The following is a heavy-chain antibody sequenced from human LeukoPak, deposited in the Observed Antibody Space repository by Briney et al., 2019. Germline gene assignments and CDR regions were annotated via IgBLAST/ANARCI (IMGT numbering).Heavy chain of an antibody. J-gene: IGHJ4*02. Sequence: PGRSLRLSCAASGFTFSAYGMHWVRQAPGKGLEWVAVLWDDGINTSYADSVKGRFTISRDTSQNTLYLQMDSLRAEDTAVYFCGVLPAATMLRDFWGQGTLVTVSS. CDR1: GFTFSAYG. D-gene: IGHD2-2*01. CDR2: LWDDGINT. V-gene: IGHV3-33*01. CDR3: GVLPAATMLRDF.